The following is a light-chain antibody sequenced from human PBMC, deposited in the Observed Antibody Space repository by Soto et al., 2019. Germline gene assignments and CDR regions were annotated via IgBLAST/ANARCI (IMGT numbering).Light chain of an antibody. V-gene: IGKV1-39*01. CDR1: QSISGY. Sequence: DIQMTQSPSSLSSSFGDRVTITCGASQSISGYLNWYQQKPGKAPKLLIYAASTLQSGVPSRFSGSGSGTDGTITISSLQTEDCSTYYCQQSYSTPVTFGQGTRLENK. CDR2: AAS. J-gene: IGKJ5*01. CDR3: QQSYSTPVT.